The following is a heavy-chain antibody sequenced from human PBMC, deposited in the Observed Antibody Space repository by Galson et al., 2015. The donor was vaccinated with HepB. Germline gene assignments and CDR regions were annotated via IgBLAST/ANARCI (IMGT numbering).Heavy chain of an antibody. CDR1: GGSFSGYY. D-gene: IGHD3-3*01. Sequence: TLSLTCAVYGGSFSGYYWSWIRQPPGKGLEWIGEINHSGSTNYNPSPKSRVTISVDTSKNQFSLKLSSVTAADTAVYYCARGRDYDFLIGSVGDYGMDVWGQGTTVTVSS. CDR2: INHSGST. J-gene: IGHJ6*02. V-gene: IGHV4-34*01. CDR3: ARGRDYDFLIGSVGDYGMDV.